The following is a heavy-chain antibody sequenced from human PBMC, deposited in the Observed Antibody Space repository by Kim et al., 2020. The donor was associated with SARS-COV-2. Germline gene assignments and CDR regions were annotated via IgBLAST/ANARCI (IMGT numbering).Heavy chain of an antibody. D-gene: IGHD3-10*01. CDR1: GFTFDDYA. J-gene: IGHJ4*02. CDR3: ARVIAHYYGSGSYFGY. CDR2: INWNSGST. V-gene: IGHV3-9*01. Sequence: GGSLRLSCAASGFTFDDYAMHWVRQPPGKGLEWVSGINWNSGSTGYADSVKGRFTISRDNARNSLYLEMNSLRADDTALYFCARVIAHYYGSGSYFGYWGQGTQVTVSS.